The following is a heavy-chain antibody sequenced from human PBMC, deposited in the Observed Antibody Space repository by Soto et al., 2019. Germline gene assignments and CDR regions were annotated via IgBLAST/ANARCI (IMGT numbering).Heavy chain of an antibody. Sequence: PSETLSLTCTVSGGSISSGDYYWSWIRQPPGKGLEWIGYIYYSGSTYYNPSLKSRVTISVDTSKNQFSLKLSSVTAADTAVYYCARAQGDITMIDPWGQGTLVTVSS. CDR1: GGSISSGDYY. J-gene: IGHJ5*02. V-gene: IGHV4-30-4*01. D-gene: IGHD3-22*01. CDR3: ARAQGDITMIDP. CDR2: IYYSGST.